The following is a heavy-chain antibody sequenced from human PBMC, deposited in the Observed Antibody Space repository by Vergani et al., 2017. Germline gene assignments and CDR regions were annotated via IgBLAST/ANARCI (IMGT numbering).Heavy chain of an antibody. J-gene: IGHJ4*02. CDR2: IRSDESRR. V-gene: IGHV3-30*02. CDR1: GFTFNSYG. Sequence: QVQLVESGGGVVQPGGSLRLSCAASGFTFNSYGMHWVRQAPDKGLEWVASIRSDESRRYYGDSMEGPFTISRDNSKNTLYLQMKSLRPEDTAVYYCAKEGGGYCSGGTCYPEYWGQGTLVTVSS. CDR3: AKEGGGYCSGGTCYPEY. D-gene: IGHD2-15*01.